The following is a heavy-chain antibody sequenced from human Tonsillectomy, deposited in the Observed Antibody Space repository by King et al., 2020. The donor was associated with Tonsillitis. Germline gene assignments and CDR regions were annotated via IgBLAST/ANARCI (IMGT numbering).Heavy chain of an antibody. V-gene: IGHV3-49*04. D-gene: IGHD3-10*01. CDR1: GFTFADYA. CDR2: IRSKYYGGIT. CDR3: TSYTSHGSGSPFWFYFYMDV. Sequence: ESGGGLVQPGRSLRLSCTASGFTFADYAMSWVRQAPGKGLEWVGFIRSKYYGGITACGASVKGRFHISRDESKSIVYLQMNSLKTEDTAVYFCTSYTSHGSGSPFWFYFYMDVWGKGTTVTVSS. J-gene: IGHJ6*03.